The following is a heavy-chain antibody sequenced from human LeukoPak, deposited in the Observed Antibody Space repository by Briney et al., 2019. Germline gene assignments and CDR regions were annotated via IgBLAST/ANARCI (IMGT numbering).Heavy chain of an antibody. Sequence: GGSLRLSCAASGFTFSDYYMSWIRQAPGKGLEWGSYVSSSGSTIYYADSVKGRFTISRDNAKNSLYLQMNSLRAEDTAVYYCAISRGYSSSWYPGWGQGTLVTVSS. CDR2: VSSSGSTI. CDR1: GFTFSDYY. V-gene: IGHV3-11*04. D-gene: IGHD6-13*01. CDR3: AISRGYSSSWYPG. J-gene: IGHJ4*02.